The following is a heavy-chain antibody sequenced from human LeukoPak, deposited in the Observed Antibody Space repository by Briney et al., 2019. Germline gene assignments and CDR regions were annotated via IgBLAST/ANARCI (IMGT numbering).Heavy chain of an antibody. CDR2: IYSGGST. CDR1: GFTVRSNY. J-gene: IGHJ4*02. V-gene: IGHV3-53*01. CDR3: ARDRDSSSWYGY. D-gene: IGHD6-13*01. Sequence: TGGSLRLSCEASGFTVRSNYMSWVRQAPGKGLEWVSVIYSGGSTYYADSMKGRFTISRDNSKNTLHLQMNSLRVEDTAVYYCARDRDSSSWYGYWGQGTLVTVSS.